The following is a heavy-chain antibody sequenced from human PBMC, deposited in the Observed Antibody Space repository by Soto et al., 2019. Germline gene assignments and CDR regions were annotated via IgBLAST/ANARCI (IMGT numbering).Heavy chain of an antibody. Sequence: ASVKVSCKASGYTFTGYYMHWVRQAPGQGLEWIGWINPNSGGTNYAQKFQGWVTMTRDTSISTAYMELSRLRSDDTAMYYCARASHIVVVVAATRGAFDIWGQGTMVTVSS. CDR3: ARASHIVVVVAATRGAFDI. V-gene: IGHV1-2*04. D-gene: IGHD2-15*01. J-gene: IGHJ3*02. CDR2: INPNSGGT. CDR1: GYTFTGYY.